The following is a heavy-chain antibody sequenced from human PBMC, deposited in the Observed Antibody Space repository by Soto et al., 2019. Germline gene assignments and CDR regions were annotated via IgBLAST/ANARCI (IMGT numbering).Heavy chain of an antibody. CDR1: GYTFTSYG. J-gene: IGHJ3*02. V-gene: IGHV1-18*01. CDR2: ISAYNGNT. Sequence: ASVKVSCKASGYTFTSYGISWVRQAPGQGLEWMGWISAYNGNTNYAQKLQGRVTMTTDTSTSTAYMELRSLRSDDTAVYYCARTYYDILTGYPPLDIWGQGTMVTVSS. CDR3: ARTYYDILTGYPPLDI. D-gene: IGHD3-9*01.